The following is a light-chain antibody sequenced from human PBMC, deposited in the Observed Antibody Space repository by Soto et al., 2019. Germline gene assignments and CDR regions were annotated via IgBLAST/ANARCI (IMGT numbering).Light chain of an antibody. CDR3: CSYAGSSTPYV. V-gene: IGLV2-23*02. Sequence: QSALTQPASVSGSPGQSITISCTGTSSDVGSYNLVSWYQQHPDKAPKLMIYEVSKRPSGVSNRFSGSKSGNTASMTISGLQVEDEADYYCCSYAGSSTPYVFGTGTKVTVL. J-gene: IGLJ1*01. CDR1: SSDVGSYNL. CDR2: EVS.